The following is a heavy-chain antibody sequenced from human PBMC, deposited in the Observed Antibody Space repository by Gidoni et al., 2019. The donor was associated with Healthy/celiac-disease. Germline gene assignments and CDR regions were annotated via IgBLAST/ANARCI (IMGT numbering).Heavy chain of an antibody. CDR1: GCTFSSYA. CDR3: ARDLSYYGSGSYRWFDP. D-gene: IGHD3-10*01. CDR2: IIPIFGTA. J-gene: IGHJ5*02. Sequence: QVQLVQSGAEVKKPGSSVKVSCKASGCTFSSYAISWVRQAPGQGLEWMGGIIPIFGTANYAQKFQGRVTITADESTSTAYMELSSLRSEDTAVYYCARDLSYYGSGSYRWFDPWGQGTLVTVSS. V-gene: IGHV1-69*12.